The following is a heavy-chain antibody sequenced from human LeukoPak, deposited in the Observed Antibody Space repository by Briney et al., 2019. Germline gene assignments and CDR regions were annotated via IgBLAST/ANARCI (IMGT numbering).Heavy chain of an antibody. CDR2: ISSSGTTI. V-gene: IGHV3-48*03. J-gene: IGHJ2*01. CDR3: ATKYCSGGSCYHYWYFDL. CDR1: GFTLSSNE. Sequence: GGSLRLSCAASGFTLSSNEMNWFRKAPGKGLEWVSYISSSGTTIYYADAVKGRFTISRDNAENSLYLQMNSLRAEDTAVYYCATKYCSGGSCYHYWYFDLWGRGTVVTVSS. D-gene: IGHD2-15*01.